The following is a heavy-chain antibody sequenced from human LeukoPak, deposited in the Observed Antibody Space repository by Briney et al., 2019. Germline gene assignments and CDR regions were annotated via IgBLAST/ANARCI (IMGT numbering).Heavy chain of an antibody. V-gene: IGHV1-69*05. CDR2: IIPIFGTA. Sequence: TVKVSCKASGGTFSSYAISWVRQAPGQGLEWMGRIIPIFGTANYAQKFQGRVTITTDESTSTAYMELSSLRSEDTAVYYCARDYYGSGGFDYWGQGTLVTVSS. J-gene: IGHJ4*02. CDR1: GGTFSSYA. D-gene: IGHD3-10*01. CDR3: ARDYYGSGGFDY.